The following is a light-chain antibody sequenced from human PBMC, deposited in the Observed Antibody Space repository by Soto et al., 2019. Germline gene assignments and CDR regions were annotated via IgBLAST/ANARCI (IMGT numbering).Light chain of an antibody. Sequence: QPVLTKSPSASASLGASVKLTCTLSSGHSSYAIAWHQQQPEKGPRYLMKVNTDGSHNKGDGIPDRFSGSSSGAERYLTISSLQSEDEADYYCQTWGAGFSVVFGGGTQLTVL. V-gene: IGLV4-69*01. CDR1: SGHSSYA. CDR2: VNTDGSH. J-gene: IGLJ2*01. CDR3: QTWGAGFSVV.